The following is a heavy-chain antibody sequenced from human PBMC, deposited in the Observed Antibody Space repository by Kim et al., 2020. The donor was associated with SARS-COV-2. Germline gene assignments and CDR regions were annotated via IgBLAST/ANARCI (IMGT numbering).Heavy chain of an antibody. CDR3: ASFASLIRGTIVDPGQDVFDF. D-gene: IGHD3-16*02. CDR1: GYNFGTYW. Sequence: GESLKISCKASGYNFGTYWIGWVRQKPGKGLEWIGRLYPGDSDANYSPPFQGQVIISADRSTNTTYLQWSRLQASDTAIYYCASFASLIRGTIVDPGQDVFDFWGHGTFVTVSS. J-gene: IGHJ3*01. CDR2: LYPGDSDA. V-gene: IGHV5-51*01.